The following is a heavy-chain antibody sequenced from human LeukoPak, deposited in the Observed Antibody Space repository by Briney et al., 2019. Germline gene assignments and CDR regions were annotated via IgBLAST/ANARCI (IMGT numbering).Heavy chain of an antibody. V-gene: IGHV3-23*01. Sequence: PGGSLRLSCAASGFTFSSGAMSWVRQAPEKGREWVSGISGSGSSTYYADSVKGRFTISSDNSENTLSLEMNSLRANDTSIYYCPKRCHSGNCYYNYCGQGTLVTVSS. D-gene: IGHD3-22*01. CDR3: PKRCHSGNCYYNY. J-gene: IGHJ4*02. CDR2: ISGSGSST. CDR1: GFTFSSGA.